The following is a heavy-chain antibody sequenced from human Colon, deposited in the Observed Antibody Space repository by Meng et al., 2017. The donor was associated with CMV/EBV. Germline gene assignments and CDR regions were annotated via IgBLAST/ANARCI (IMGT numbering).Heavy chain of an antibody. Sequence: PWSLHAPGKGLVWVSRISSDGNTTSYADSVKGRFTISRDNTKNTVFLQMNSLTPEDTALYYCTREKTRTSALVVAGPEGRFFDYWGQGTVVTVSS. CDR3: TREKTRTSALVVAGPEGRFFDY. J-gene: IGHJ4*02. CDR2: ISSDGNTT. D-gene: IGHD6-13*01. V-gene: IGHV3-74*01.